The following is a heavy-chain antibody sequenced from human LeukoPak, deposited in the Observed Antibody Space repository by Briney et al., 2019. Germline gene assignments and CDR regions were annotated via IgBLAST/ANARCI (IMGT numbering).Heavy chain of an antibody. V-gene: IGHV2-70*11. D-gene: IGHD6-13*01. CDR1: GFSLSTSGMC. Sequence: SGSTLVNPTQTLTLTCTFSGFSLSTSGMCVSWIRQPPGKALEWLARIDWDDDKYYSTSLKTRLTISKDTSKNQVVLTMTNMDPVDTATYYCARGTLAAVDAFDIWGQGTMVTVSS. J-gene: IGHJ3*02. CDR2: IDWDDDK. CDR3: ARGTLAAVDAFDI.